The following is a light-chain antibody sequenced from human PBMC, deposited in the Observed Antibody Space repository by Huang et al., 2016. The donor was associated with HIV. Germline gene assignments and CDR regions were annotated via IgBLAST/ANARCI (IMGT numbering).Light chain of an antibody. V-gene: IGKV1-39*01. CDR3: QQTYSTPWT. CDR2: ATS. CDR1: QSISSY. Sequence: DIQMTQSPSSLSASVGGRVTVACRASQSISSYLNWYQQKPGNAPKLLIYATSSLESGGPSRFSGRGTGTTFILTISDLQPEDFATYYCQQTYSTPWTFGQGTKVEIK. J-gene: IGKJ1*01.